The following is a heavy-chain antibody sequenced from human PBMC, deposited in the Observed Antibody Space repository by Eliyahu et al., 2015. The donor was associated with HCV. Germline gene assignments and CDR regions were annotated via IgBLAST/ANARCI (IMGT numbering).Heavy chain of an antibody. J-gene: IGHJ4*02. CDR2: ISYDGSYQ. V-gene: IGHV3-30*18. CDR1: GFXFSXYG. Sequence: QVQVVESGGGVVQPGRSLRLSCAASGFXFSXYGXXWVRQAPGKGLDWVAVISYDGSYQYYADSVKGRFTISRDSSKNTLYLQMNSLRAEDTAVYYCAKDDYYDSSGYYTTFARGIDYWGQGTLVTVSS. D-gene: IGHD3-22*01. CDR3: AKDDYYDSSGYYTTFARGIDY.